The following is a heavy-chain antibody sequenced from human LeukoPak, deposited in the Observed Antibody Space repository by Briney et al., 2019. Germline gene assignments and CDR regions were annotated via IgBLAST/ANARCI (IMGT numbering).Heavy chain of an antibody. D-gene: IGHD3-10*01. J-gene: IGHJ5*02. CDR2: IIPIFGTA. V-gene: IGHV1-69*13. CDR1: GYTFISYA. Sequence: GASVKVSCKASGYTFISYAISWVRQAPGQGLEWMGGIIPIFGTANYAQKFQGRVTITADESTSTAYMELSSLRSEDTAVYYCARDQVVRGSNWFDPWGQGTLVTVSS. CDR3: ARDQVVRGSNWFDP.